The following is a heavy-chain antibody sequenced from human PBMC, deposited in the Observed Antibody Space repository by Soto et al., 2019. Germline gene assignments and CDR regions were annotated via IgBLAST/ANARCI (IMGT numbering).Heavy chain of an antibody. CDR3: ARDRWDVDTAMATTLHY. D-gene: IGHD5-18*01. CDR1: GFTFSSYW. CDR2: IKQDGSEK. J-gene: IGHJ4*02. V-gene: IGHV3-7*03. Sequence: LRLSCAASGFTFSSYWMSWVRQAPGKGLEWVATIKQDGSEKYYVDSVKGRFTISRDNAKNSLYLQMNSLRAEDTAVYYCARDRWDVDTAMATTLHYWGQGTLGTVSS.